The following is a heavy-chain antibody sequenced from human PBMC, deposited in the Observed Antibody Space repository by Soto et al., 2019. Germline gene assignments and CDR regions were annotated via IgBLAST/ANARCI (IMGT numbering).Heavy chain of an antibody. CDR2: IIPIFGTA. CDR1: GGTFSSYA. CDR3: ARGLLEGGATSGDY. J-gene: IGHJ4*02. V-gene: IGHV1-69*13. D-gene: IGHD1-26*01. Sequence: ASVKVSCKASGGTFSSYAISWVRQAPGQGLEWMGGIIPIFGTANYAQKFQGRVTITADESTSTAYMELSSLRSEVTAVYYCARGLLEGGATSGDYWGQGTLVTVSS.